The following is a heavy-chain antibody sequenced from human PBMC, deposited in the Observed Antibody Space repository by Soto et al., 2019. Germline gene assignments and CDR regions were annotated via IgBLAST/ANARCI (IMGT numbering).Heavy chain of an antibody. Sequence: SVKVSCKASGGTFSSYTISWVRQAPGQGLEWMGRIIPILGIANYAQKFQGRVTITADKSTSTAYMELSSLRSEDTAVYYCASCSGGSCYNDYWGQGTLVTVSS. CDR2: IIPILGIA. CDR3: ASCSGGSCYNDY. D-gene: IGHD2-15*01. J-gene: IGHJ4*02. V-gene: IGHV1-69*02. CDR1: GGTFSSYT.